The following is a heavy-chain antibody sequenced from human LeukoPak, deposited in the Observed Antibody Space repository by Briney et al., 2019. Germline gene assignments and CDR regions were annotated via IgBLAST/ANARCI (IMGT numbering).Heavy chain of an antibody. D-gene: IGHD3-22*01. J-gene: IGHJ4*02. CDR2: ISSSGSTI. Sequence: GGSLRLSCAASGFTFSSYEMNWVRQAPGKGLEWVSYISSSGSTIYYADSVKGRFTISRDNAKNSLYLQINSLRAEDTAVYYCARESYDSSGYPYYFDYWGQGTLVTVSS. CDR3: ARESYDSSGYPYYFDY. CDR1: GFTFSSYE. V-gene: IGHV3-48*03.